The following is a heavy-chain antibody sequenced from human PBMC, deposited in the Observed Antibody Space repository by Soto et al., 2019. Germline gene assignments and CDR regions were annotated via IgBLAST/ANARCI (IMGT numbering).Heavy chain of an antibody. J-gene: IGHJ4*02. V-gene: IGHV4-31*03. CDR3: ARSGYSYGPNPLLY. Sequence: QVQLQESGPGLVKPSQTLSLTCTVSGGSISSGGYYWSWIRQHPGKGLEWIGYIYYSGSTYYNPSRNTRVTISVESSKNQFSLKLSSVTAADTAVYYCARSGYSYGPNPLLYWGQGTLVTVSS. CDR2: IYYSGST. CDR1: GGSISSGGYY. D-gene: IGHD5-18*01.